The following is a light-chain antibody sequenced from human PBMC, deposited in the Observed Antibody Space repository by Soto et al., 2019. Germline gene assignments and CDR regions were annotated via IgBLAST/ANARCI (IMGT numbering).Light chain of an antibody. Sequence: QSALTQPASVSESPGQTITISCTGTSSDVGRNNYVSWYRQSQGQAPNLIICDVSHRHSGVFSRFTGYKSGNTAVLTISGLRAENEAEYHCSSYTSSSTVVVFGGGTKLTVL. J-gene: IGLJ3*02. CDR3: SSYTSSSTVVV. CDR2: DVS. CDR1: SSDVGRNNY. V-gene: IGLV2-14*01.